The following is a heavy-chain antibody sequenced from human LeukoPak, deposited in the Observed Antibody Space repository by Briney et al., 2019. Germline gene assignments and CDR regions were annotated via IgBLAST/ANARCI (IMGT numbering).Heavy chain of an antibody. Sequence: SETLSLTCTVSGGSISSGDYYWSWIRQPPGKGLEWIGYIYYSGSTYYNPSLKSRVTISVDTSKNQFSLKLSSVTAADTAVYYCARDDILGGPPVYWGQGTLVTVSS. D-gene: IGHD2-21*01. CDR1: GGSISSGDYY. CDR2: IYYSGST. V-gene: IGHV4-30-4*08. CDR3: ARDDILGGPPVY. J-gene: IGHJ4*02.